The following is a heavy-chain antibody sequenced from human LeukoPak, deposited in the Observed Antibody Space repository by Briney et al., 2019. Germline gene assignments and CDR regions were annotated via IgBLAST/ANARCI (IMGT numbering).Heavy chain of an antibody. V-gene: IGHV4-38-2*02. Sequence: SETLSLTCTVSGYSISSGYFWGWIRQPPGKGLEWIGSVYHSGSTYYNPSLKSRVTISVDTSKNQFSLMLNSVTAADTAVYYCAKRTRSNSESSGGAFDIWGQGTMVTVSS. D-gene: IGHD1-26*01. CDR1: GYSISSGYF. CDR3: AKRTRSNSESSGGAFDI. CDR2: VYHSGST. J-gene: IGHJ3*02.